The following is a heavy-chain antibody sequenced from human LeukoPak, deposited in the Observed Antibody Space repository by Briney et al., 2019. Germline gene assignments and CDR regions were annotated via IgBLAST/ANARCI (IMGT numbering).Heavy chain of an antibody. Sequence: PGGSLRLSCAASGFTFSSYWMSWVRQAPGKGLEWVANIKQDGSEKHYVDSVKGRFTISRDNAKNSLYLQMNSLRAEDTAVYYWSRGVATCFFWKVYVWGQGTLVTVSS. D-gene: IGHD5-12*01. CDR2: IKQDGSEK. V-gene: IGHV3-7*04. J-gene: IGHJ4*02. CDR3: SRGVATCFFWKVYV. CDR1: GFTFSSYW.